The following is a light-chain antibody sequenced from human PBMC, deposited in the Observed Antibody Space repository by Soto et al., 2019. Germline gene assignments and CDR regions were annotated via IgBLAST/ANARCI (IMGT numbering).Light chain of an antibody. V-gene: IGLV1-40*01. CDR2: GNS. J-gene: IGLJ2*01. Sequence: QSVLTQPPSVSRAPGQRVTFSCTGSSSNIGAGYDVHWYQQLPGTAPKLLIYGNSNRPSGVPDRFSGSKSGTSASLAITGLQAEDEADYYCQSYDSSLSGVVFGGGTKLTVL. CDR3: QSYDSSLSGVV. CDR1: SSNIGAGYD.